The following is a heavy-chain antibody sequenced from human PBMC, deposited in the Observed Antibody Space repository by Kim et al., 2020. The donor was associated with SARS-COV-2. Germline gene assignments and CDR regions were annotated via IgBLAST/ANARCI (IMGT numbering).Heavy chain of an antibody. CDR3: ARFAGTTLFYNWFDP. Sequence: SETLSLTCTVSGGSISSYYWSWIRQPPGKGLEWIGYIYYSGSTNYNPSLKSRVTISVDTSKNQFSLKLSSVTAADKAVYYCARFAGTTLFYNWFDPWGQGTLVTVSS. CDR2: IYYSGST. J-gene: IGHJ5*02. V-gene: IGHV4-59*01. CDR1: GGSISSYY. D-gene: IGHD1-1*01.